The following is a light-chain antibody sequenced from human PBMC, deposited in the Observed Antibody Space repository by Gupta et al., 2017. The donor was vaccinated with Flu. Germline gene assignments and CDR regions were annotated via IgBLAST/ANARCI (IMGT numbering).Light chain of an antibody. J-gene: IGLJ3*02. CDR3: QSVDSTGTYVV. CDR1: ALAKQY. CDR2: KDT. Sequence: YELTQPPSVSVSPGQTARITYSGDALAKQYAFWYQQKPGQAPVLVILKDTERPSGIPERFSGSSSGTTVTLTISGVQAEDEADYYCQSVDSTGTYVVFGGGTKVTVL. V-gene: IGLV3-25*02.